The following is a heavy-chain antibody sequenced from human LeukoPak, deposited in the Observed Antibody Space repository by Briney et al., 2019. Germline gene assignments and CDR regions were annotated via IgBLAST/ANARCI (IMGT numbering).Heavy chain of an antibody. CDR3: ARAVFGWLRILYYFDY. Sequence: SETLSLTCAVYGGSFSGYYWSWIRQPPGKGLEWIGEINHSGSTNYNPSLKSRVTISVDTFKNQFSLKLSSVTAADTAVYYCARAVFGWLRILYYFDYWGQGTLVTVSS. CDR2: INHSGST. V-gene: IGHV4-34*01. D-gene: IGHD5-12*01. CDR1: GGSFSGYY. J-gene: IGHJ4*02.